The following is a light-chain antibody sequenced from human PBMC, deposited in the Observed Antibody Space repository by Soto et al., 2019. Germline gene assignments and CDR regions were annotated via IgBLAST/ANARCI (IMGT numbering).Light chain of an antibody. Sequence: DIQMTQSPSSVSASVGDRVTITCRASQGVNTCLAWYQQKPGKAPKLLIYAASTLQRGVPPRFSGSGSGTDFTLTINSLQLEDFATYFCQQADSLPYTFGQGTKLEIK. CDR3: QQADSLPYT. J-gene: IGKJ2*01. CDR2: AAS. V-gene: IGKV1-12*01. CDR1: QGVNTC.